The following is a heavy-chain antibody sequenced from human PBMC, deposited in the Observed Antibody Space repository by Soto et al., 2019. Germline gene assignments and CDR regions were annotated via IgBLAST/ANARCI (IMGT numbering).Heavy chain of an antibody. CDR2: IYYSGST. Sequence: SETLSLTCTVSGGSFKSGSYSWSWIRQHPGKGLEWIGYIYYSGSTYYNPSLKSRVTISVDTSKNQFSLKLSSVTAADTAVYYCARGPTVTQAFDYWGQGTLVTVSS. CDR1: GGSFKSGSYS. J-gene: IGHJ4*02. D-gene: IGHD4-17*01. V-gene: IGHV4-31*03. CDR3: ARGPTVTQAFDY.